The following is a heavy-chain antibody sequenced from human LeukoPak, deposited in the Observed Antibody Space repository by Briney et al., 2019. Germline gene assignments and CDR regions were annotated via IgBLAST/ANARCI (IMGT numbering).Heavy chain of an antibody. CDR1: GFTFSSYE. J-gene: IGHJ4*02. V-gene: IGHV3-21*01. Sequence: GGSLRLSCAASGFTFSSYEMNWVRQAPGKGLEWVSSISSSSSYIYYADSVKGRFTISRDNAKNSLYLQMNSLRAEDTAVYYCAKDLYGSGTPGGYWGQGTLVTVSS. D-gene: IGHD3-10*01. CDR2: ISSSSSYI. CDR3: AKDLYGSGTPGGY.